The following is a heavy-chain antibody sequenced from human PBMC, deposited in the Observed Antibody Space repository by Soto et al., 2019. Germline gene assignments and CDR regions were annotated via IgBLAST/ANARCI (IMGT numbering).Heavy chain of an antibody. V-gene: IGHV1-18*01. CDR2: INPSDGSR. CDR1: GYSFSFYG. CDR3: ARDRLRGYDSSGFYS. Sequence: ASVKVSCKASGYSFSFYGINWVRQAPGQGLEWMGWINPSDGSRNFAQKFEDRVTMTTATSTNTVFLELRSLKSDDTAIYYCARDRLRGYDSSGFYSWAQGTMVTVSS. D-gene: IGHD3-22*01. J-gene: IGHJ4*02.